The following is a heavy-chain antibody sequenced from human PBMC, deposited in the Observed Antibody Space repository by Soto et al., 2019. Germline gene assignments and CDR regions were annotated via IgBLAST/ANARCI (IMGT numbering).Heavy chain of an antibody. J-gene: IGHJ4*02. CDR3: TTGSTSTKNY. CDR1: GFTFSKAW. CDR2: IKSKTDGGTT. Sequence: GGSLRLSWAASGFTFSKAWLSGGREAPGKGLEWVGRIKSKTDGGTTDYTAPVKGRFTISRDDSKNTLYLQMNSLKIEDTAVYYCTTGSTSTKNYWGQGTLVTVSS. D-gene: IGHD6-6*01. V-gene: IGHV3-15*01.